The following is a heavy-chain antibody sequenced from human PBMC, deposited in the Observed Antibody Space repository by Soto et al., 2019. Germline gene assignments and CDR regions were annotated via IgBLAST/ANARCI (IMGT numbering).Heavy chain of an antibody. J-gene: IGHJ5*02. V-gene: IGHV4-59*08. CDR3: ARHVSLGLSWFDP. CDR1: GGSISSYY. CDR2: IYYSGST. D-gene: IGHD3-16*02. Sequence: SETLSLTCTVSGGSISSYYWSWIRQPPGKGLEWIGYIYYSGSTNYNPSLKSRVTISVDTSKNQFSLKLSSVTAADTAVYYCARHVSLGLSWFDPWGQGTLVTVSS.